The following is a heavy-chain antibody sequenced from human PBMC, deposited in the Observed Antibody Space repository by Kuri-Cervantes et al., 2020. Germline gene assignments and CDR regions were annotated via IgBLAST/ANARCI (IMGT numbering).Heavy chain of an antibody. V-gene: IGHV4-61*02. CDR3: ARHYYDSSGYFGFWYFDL. D-gene: IGHD3-22*01. CDR2: IYTSGST. Sequence: LRLSCTVSGGSISSSSYYWSWIRQPAGKGLEWIGRIYTSGSTNYNPSLKSRVTISVDTSKNQFSLKLSSVTAADMAVYYCARHYYDSSGYFGFWYFDLWGRGTLVTVSS. CDR1: GGSISSSSYY. J-gene: IGHJ2*01.